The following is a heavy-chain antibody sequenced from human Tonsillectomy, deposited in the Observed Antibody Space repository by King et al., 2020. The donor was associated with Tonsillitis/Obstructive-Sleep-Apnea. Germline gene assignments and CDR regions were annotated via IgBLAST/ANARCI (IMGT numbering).Heavy chain of an antibody. CDR1: GGSINSTNW. V-gene: IGHV4-4*02. D-gene: IGHD2-8*01. CDR2: IYHTGST. Sequence: VQLQESGPGLVKPSGTLSLTCAVSGGSINSTNWWSWVRQPPGEGLEWIGEIYHTGSTNYNPSPKSRLPISVDQSKNQFSLKLSSVTAADTAVYYCAGVYAVDSDYYYYYYMDVWGKGTTVTVSS. CDR3: AGVYAVDSDYYYYYYMDV. J-gene: IGHJ6*03.